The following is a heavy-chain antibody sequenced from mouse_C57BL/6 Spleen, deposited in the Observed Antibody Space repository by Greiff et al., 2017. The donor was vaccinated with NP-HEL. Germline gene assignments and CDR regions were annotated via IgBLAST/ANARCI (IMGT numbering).Heavy chain of an antibody. D-gene: IGHD1-1*01. CDR1: GFTFSSYA. CDR3: ARVYYYGSSPFDY. J-gene: IGHJ2*01. CDR2: ISDGGSYT. V-gene: IGHV5-4*01. Sequence: EVQLVESGGGLVKPGGSLKLSCAASGFTFSSYAMSWVRQTPEKRLEWVATISDGGSYTYYPDNVKGRFTISRDNAKNNLYLQMSHLKSEDTAMYYCARVYYYGSSPFDYWGQGTTLTVSS.